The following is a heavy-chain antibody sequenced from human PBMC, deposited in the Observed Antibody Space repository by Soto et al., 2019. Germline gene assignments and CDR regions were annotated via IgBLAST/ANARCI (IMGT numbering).Heavy chain of an antibody. CDR3: ATPTPLRGAMITNINFDF. J-gene: IGHJ4*02. CDR2: INPKSGGT. Sequence: VASVKVSCKASGYSFTDYHIHWVRQAPGQGLEWLGRINPKSGGTSTAQKFQGWVTMTTDTSISTASMELTRLTSDDTAVYYCATPTPLRGAMITNINFDFWGQGTPVTVSS. V-gene: IGHV1-2*04. D-gene: IGHD3-10*01. CDR1: GYSFTDYH.